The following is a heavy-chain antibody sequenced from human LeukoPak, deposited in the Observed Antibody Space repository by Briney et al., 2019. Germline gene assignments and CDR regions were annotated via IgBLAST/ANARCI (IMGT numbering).Heavy chain of an antibody. CDR1: GGSISSYY. CDR3: ARGGDILTCYYLLNDY. J-gene: IGHJ4*02. D-gene: IGHD3-9*01. CDR2: IYTSGST. Sequence: SETLSLTCTVSGGSISSYYWSWIRQPAGKGLEWIGRIYTSGSTNYNPSLKSRVTMSVDTSKNQFSLKLSSVTAADTAVYYCARGGDILTCYYLLNDYWGQGTLVTVSS. V-gene: IGHV4-4*07.